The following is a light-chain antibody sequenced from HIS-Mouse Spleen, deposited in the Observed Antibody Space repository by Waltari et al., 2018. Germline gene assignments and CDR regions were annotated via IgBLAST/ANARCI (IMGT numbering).Light chain of an antibody. J-gene: IGLJ2*01. CDR1: ALPKKY. V-gene: IGLV3-10*01. Sequence: SYELTQPPSVSVSPGQTARITCSGDALPKKYAYWYQQKSCQAPVLVIYEDSKRPSGIPGGCSGSSSGTMATLTISGAQVEDEADYYCYSTDSSGNHRVFGGGTKLTVL. CDR3: YSTDSSGNHRV. CDR2: EDS.